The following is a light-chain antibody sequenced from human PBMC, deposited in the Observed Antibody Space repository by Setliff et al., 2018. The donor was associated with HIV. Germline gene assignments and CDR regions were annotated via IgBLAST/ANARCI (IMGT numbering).Light chain of an antibody. J-gene: IGLJ2*01. CDR3: QVWDSSTVV. V-gene: IGLV3-21*01. CDR2: DDS. Sequence: SYELTQPPSVSLAPGKTARITCGGNNIGRKSVHWYQQKPGQAPVLVVSDDSDRPSGIPERFSGSNSGNAATLTISRAQAGDEADYYCQVWDSSTVVFGGGTKSPS. CDR1: NIGRKS.